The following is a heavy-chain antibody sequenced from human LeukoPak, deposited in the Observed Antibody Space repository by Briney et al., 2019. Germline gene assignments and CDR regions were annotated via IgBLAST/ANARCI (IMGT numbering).Heavy chain of an antibody. Sequence: ASVKVSCKASGYTFTGYYMHWVRQAPGQGLEWMGWINPNSGGTNYAQKFQGRVTMTRDTSISTAYMELSRLRSDDTAVYYCARAPNYCSSTSCQSLGYWGRGALVTVSS. V-gene: IGHV1-2*02. J-gene: IGHJ4*02. CDR1: GYTFTGYY. CDR3: ARAPNYCSSTSCQSLGY. D-gene: IGHD2-2*01. CDR2: INPNSGGT.